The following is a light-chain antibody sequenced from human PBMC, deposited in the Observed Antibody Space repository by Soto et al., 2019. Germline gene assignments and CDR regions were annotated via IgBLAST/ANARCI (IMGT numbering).Light chain of an antibody. Sequence: QSALSQPASVSGSPGQSLTISCTGGSSDIGDFPYFSWYQQHPGKAPKLLISEVSVRPSRVSPRFSGSKSGNTASLTISGLQVEDEANYFYSSYTRSSALEVFGGGTKLTVL. V-gene: IGLV2-14*01. CDR2: EVS. J-gene: IGLJ3*02. CDR1: SSDIGDFPY. CDR3: SSYTRSSALEV.